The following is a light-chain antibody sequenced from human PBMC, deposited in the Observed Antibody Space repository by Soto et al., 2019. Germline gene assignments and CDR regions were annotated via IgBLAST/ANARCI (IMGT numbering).Light chain of an antibody. J-gene: IGKJ1*01. Sequence: IVMTQSPATLSVSPGERATLSCRASQSVSSNLAWYQQKPGQAPRLLIYGASTRATGIPARFSGSGSGTEFTLTLSSLQSEDFAVYYCQQYNNCPPWTFGQGTKVEIK. CDR3: QQYNNCPPWT. V-gene: IGKV3-15*01. CDR1: QSVSSN. CDR2: GAS.